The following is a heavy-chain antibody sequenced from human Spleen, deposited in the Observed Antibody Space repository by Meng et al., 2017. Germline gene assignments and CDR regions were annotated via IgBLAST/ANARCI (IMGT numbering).Heavy chain of an antibody. V-gene: IGHV1-2*06. CDR3: ARDEDISAAGKLFGDY. CDR2: IDPKSGDT. CDR1: GYNFPDYW. D-gene: IGHD6-25*01. Sequence: ASVKVSCKPSGYNFPDYWLHWVRRAPGQGLEWMGRIDPKSGDTHYAQRFQGRVTMTTDTSTSTAYMELSGLRSDDTAMYYCARDEDISAAGKLFGDYWGQGTLVTVSS. J-gene: IGHJ4*02.